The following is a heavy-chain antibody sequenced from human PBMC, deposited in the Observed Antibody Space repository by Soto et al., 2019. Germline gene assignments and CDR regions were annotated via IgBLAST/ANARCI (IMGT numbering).Heavy chain of an antibody. D-gene: IGHD3-10*01. CDR2: IYYSGST. CDR1: GGSISRCGYY. CDR3: ARVHYGSGSYYTTDYWYFDL. V-gene: IGHV4-31*03. J-gene: IGHJ2*01. Sequence: SETLSLTCTVSGGSISRCGYYRSWTRHHPGKGLEWTGYIYYSGSTNYNPSLKSRVTISVDTSKNQFSLKLSSVTAADTAVYYCARVHYGSGSYYTTDYWYFDLWGRGTLVTVSS.